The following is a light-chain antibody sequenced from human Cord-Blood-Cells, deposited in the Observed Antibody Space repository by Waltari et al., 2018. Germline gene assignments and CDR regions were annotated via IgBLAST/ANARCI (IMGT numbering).Light chain of an antibody. Sequence: EIVLTQSPATLSLSPGERATLSCRASQSVSSYLAWYQQKPGQAPRLLIYDASNRATGIPARFSGSGSGTDFTLTISSLEPEDFAVYYCQQRSNWITFHQG. V-gene: IGKV3-11*01. CDR2: DAS. CDR3: QQRSNWIT. CDR1: QSVSSY. J-gene: IGKJ5*01.